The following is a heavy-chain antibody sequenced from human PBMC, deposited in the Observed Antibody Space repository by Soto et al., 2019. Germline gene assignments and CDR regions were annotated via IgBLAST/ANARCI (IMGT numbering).Heavy chain of an antibody. CDR3: ARGFGSGWYFPGGFGY. V-gene: IGHV3-7*01. J-gene: IGHJ4*02. CDR2: INEDGSKS. D-gene: IGHD6-19*01. Sequence: GGSLRLSCAASGFTFSGDWMNWVRQAPGKGLEWVANINEDGSKSYYLDSVKGRFTISRDNAKNSLYLQMNSLRAEDTALYYCARGFGSGWYFPGGFGYWGQGSQVTVSS. CDR1: GFTFSGDW.